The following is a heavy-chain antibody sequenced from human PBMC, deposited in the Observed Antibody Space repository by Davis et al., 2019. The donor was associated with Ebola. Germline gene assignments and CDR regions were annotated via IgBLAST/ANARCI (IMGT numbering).Heavy chain of an antibody. J-gene: IGHJ3*02. CDR1: GFTFSSYA. D-gene: IGHD3-16*01. CDR2: ISASGGST. Sequence: GESLKISCAASGFTFSSYAMSWVRQAPGKGLEWVSVISASGGSTYYADSVKGRFTISRDNSKNTLYPQMNTLRAEDTAVYYCAKDPSRLISAFDIWGQGTMVTVSS. CDR3: AKDPSRLISAFDI. V-gene: IGHV3-23*01.